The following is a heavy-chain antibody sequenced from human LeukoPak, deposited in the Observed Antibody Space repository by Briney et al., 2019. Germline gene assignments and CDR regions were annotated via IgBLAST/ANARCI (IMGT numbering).Heavy chain of an antibody. CDR2: MNPNSGNT. Sequence: ASVKVSCKASGYTFTGYYMHWVRQAPGQGLEWMGWMNPNSGNTGYAQKFQGRVTMTRNTSISTAYMELSSLRSEDTAVYYCARVGRDEYYYDSSGYYGIDYWGQGTLVTVSS. CDR3: ARVGRDEYYYDSSGYYGIDY. D-gene: IGHD3-22*01. J-gene: IGHJ4*02. V-gene: IGHV1-8*02. CDR1: GYTFTGYY.